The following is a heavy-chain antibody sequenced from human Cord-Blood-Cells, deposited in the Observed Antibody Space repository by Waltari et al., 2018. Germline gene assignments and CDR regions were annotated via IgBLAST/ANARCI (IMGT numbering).Heavy chain of an antibody. CDR1: GYTFTSYG. V-gene: IGHV1-18*01. D-gene: IGHD2-2*01. J-gene: IGHJ6*02. Sequence: VKVSCKASGYTFTSYGISWVRQAPGQGLEWMGWISAYNGNTNYAQKLQDRVTMTTDTSTSTAYMELRSLRSDDTAVYYCARGGIPAANYYYYYGMDVWGQGTTVTVSS. CDR2: ISAYNGNT. CDR3: ARGGIPAANYYYYYGMDV.